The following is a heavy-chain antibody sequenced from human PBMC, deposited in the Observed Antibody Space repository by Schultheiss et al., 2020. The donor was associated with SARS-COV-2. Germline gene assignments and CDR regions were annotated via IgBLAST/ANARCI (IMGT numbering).Heavy chain of an antibody. Sequence: GGSLRLSCAASGFTFSSYWMHWVRQAPGKGLEWISSINTGSSYTKYADSVKGRFTISRDNSKNTLYLQMNSLRAEDTAVFYCARETEDTAMVGIFDYWGQGTLVTVSS. CDR2: INTGSSYT. CDR1: GFTFSSYW. V-gene: IGHV3-21*01. D-gene: IGHD5-18*01. J-gene: IGHJ4*02. CDR3: ARETEDTAMVGIFDY.